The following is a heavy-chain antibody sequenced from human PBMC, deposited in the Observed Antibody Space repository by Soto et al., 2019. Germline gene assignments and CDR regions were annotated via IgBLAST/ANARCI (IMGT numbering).Heavy chain of an antibody. V-gene: IGHV3-53*01. J-gene: IGHJ6*02. D-gene: IGHD5-18*01. CDR2: IYSGGST. Sequence: EVQLVESGGGLIQPGGSLRLSCAASGFTVSSNYMSWVRQAPGKGLEWVSVIYSGGSTYYADSVKGRFTISRDNSKNTLYVQMNSLRADDTVVYYCARGGGYSYGYDYGMDVWGQGTTVTVSS. CDR1: GFTVSSNY. CDR3: ARGGGYSYGYDYGMDV.